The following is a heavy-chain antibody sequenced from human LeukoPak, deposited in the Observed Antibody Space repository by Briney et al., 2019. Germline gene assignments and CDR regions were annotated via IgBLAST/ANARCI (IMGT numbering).Heavy chain of an antibody. J-gene: IGHJ4*02. CDR3: SAVGPIVAAEGY. Sequence: MASETLSLTCTVSGCSISSYYWGWIRQPPGKGLEWIGSIYHSGNTYYNSSLKSRLTISVDTSKNQFSLKLNSVTAADPAVYYWSAVGPIVAAEGYWGQGTLVPVSS. V-gene: IGHV4-38-2*02. D-gene: IGHD6-13*01. CDR2: IYHSGNT. CDR1: GCSISSYY.